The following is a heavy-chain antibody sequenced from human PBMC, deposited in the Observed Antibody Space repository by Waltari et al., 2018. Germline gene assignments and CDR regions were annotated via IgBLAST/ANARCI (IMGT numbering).Heavy chain of an antibody. CDR2: IYYTGST. D-gene: IGHD4-4*01. Sequence: QVQLQESGPGLVKPSETLSLTCSVSGGSISGYSRSWIRQPPGRGLEWMGYIYYTGSTNYNPSLKSRVTISLDTPKNQFSLRLSSVTATDTAVYYCVRFIRLQLDWFDPWGQGALVTVSS. J-gene: IGHJ5*02. V-gene: IGHV4-59*08. CDR3: VRFIRLQLDWFDP. CDR1: GGSISGYS.